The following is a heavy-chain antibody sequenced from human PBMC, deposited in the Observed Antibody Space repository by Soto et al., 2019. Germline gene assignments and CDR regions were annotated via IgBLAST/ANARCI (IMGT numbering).Heavy chain of an antibody. Sequence: GASVKVSCKASGYTFTSYDINWVRQATGQGLEWMGWMNPNSGNTGYAQKFQGRVTMTRNTSISTAYMELSSLRSEDTAVYYCVRKADIDSSGYYFSYAFDIWGQGTMVTVSS. D-gene: IGHD3-22*01. J-gene: IGHJ3*02. CDR3: VRKADIDSSGYYFSYAFDI. V-gene: IGHV1-8*01. CDR1: GYTFTSYD. CDR2: MNPNSGNT.